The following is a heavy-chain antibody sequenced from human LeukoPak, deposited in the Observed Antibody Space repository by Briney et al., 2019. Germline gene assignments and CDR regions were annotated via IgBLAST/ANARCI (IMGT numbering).Heavy chain of an antibody. Sequence: GGSLRLSCAASGFTFSSYAMSWVRQAPGKGLEWVSAVSGSGGSTYYADSVKGRFTISRDNSKNTLYLQMNSLRAEDTAVYYCGSSGCTQGPCFDYWGQGTLVTVSS. CDR3: GSSGCTQGPCFDY. CDR1: GFTFSSYA. J-gene: IGHJ4*02. V-gene: IGHV3-23*01. D-gene: IGHD6-19*01. CDR2: VSGSGGST.